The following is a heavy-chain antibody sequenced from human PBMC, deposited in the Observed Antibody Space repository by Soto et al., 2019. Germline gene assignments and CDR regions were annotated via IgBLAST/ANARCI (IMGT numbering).Heavy chain of an antibody. Sequence: GASVKVSCKASGGTFSSYAISWVRQAPGQGLEWMGGIIPIFGTANYAQKFQGRVTITADESTSTAYMELSSLRSEDTAVYYCARDRVAVAGSEDYYGMDVWGQGTTVTVSS. CDR3: ARDRVAVAGSEDYYGMDV. D-gene: IGHD6-19*01. V-gene: IGHV1-69*13. CDR1: GGTFSSYA. CDR2: IIPIFGTA. J-gene: IGHJ6*02.